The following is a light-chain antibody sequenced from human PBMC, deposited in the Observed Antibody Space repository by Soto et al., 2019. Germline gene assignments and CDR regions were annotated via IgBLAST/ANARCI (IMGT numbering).Light chain of an antibody. Sequence: IQMTQSPSSVSASVGDRVTITCRASQSISSYLNWYQQKPGKAPKLLIYAASSLQSGVPSRFSGSASGTDFTLTISSLQPEDFATYYCLQDYSYPWTFGQGTKVDIK. CDR3: LQDYSYPWT. J-gene: IGKJ1*01. CDR2: AAS. V-gene: IGKV1-6*01. CDR1: QSISSY.